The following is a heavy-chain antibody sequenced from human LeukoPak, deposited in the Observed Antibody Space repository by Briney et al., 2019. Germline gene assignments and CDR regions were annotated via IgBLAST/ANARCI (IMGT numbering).Heavy chain of an antibody. Sequence: SETLSLTCTVSGGSISSYYWSWIRQPPGKGLEWIGSIYYSGSTYYNPSLKSRVTISVDTSKNQFSLKLSSVTAADTAVYYCARGRGSSSWYRGAFDIWGQGTMVTVSS. D-gene: IGHD6-13*01. V-gene: IGHV4-39*07. J-gene: IGHJ3*02. CDR3: ARGRGSSSWYRGAFDI. CDR2: IYYSGST. CDR1: GGSISSYY.